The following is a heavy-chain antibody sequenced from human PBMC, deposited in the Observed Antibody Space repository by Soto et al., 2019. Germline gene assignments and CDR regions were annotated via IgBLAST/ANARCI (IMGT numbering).Heavy chain of an antibody. J-gene: IGHJ4*02. Sequence: GGSLRLSCAASGFTFSSYSMNWVRQAPGKGLEWVSSISSSSSYIYYADSVKGRFTISRDNAKNSLYLQMNSLRAEDTAVYYCARPTLYDSSGYYYYFDYWGQGTLVTDSS. CDR1: GFTFSSYS. CDR2: ISSSSSYI. V-gene: IGHV3-21*01. CDR3: ARPTLYDSSGYYYYFDY. D-gene: IGHD3-22*01.